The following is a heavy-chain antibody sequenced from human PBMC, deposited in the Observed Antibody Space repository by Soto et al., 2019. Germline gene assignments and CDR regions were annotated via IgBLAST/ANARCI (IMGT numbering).Heavy chain of an antibody. D-gene: IGHD6-19*01. CDR2: ISYDGSNK. Sequence: GGSLRLSCAASGFTFSSYAMHWVRQAPGKGLEWVAVISYDGSNKYYADSVKGRFTISRDNSKNTLYLQMNSLRAEDTAVYYCARDLGIAVAGTVADYYYGMDVWGQGTTVTVSS. CDR1: GFTFSSYA. CDR3: ARDLGIAVAGTVADYYYGMDV. J-gene: IGHJ6*02. V-gene: IGHV3-30-3*01.